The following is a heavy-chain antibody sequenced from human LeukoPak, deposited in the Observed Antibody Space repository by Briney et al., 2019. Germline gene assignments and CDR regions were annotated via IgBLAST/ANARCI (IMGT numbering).Heavy chain of an antibody. V-gene: IGHV4-34*01. J-gene: IGHJ6*03. D-gene: IGHD3-10*01. CDR1: GGSISSYY. CDR3: ARLLRSYYYYYYYMDV. CDR2: INHSGST. Sequence: AETLSLTCTVSGGSISSYYWSWIRQLPGKGLEWIGEINHSGSTNYNPSLKSRVTISVDTSKNQFSLKLSSVTAADTAVYYCARLLRSYYYYYYYMDVWGKGTTVTISS.